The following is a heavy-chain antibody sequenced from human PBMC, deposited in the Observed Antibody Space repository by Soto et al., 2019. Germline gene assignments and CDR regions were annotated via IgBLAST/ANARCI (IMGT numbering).Heavy chain of an antibody. Sequence: GGCLRLSCAASGFTVNSYAMCWVRQAPGRGLEWVSDISAGGGSTYYADSVKGRFTISRDNPKNTLYLQVNSLRAEDTAVYYCAKGYISAWPHYFDFWGQGTLFTVSS. V-gene: IGHV3-23*01. CDR1: GFTVNSYA. D-gene: IGHD6-19*01. CDR2: ISAGGGST. J-gene: IGHJ4*02. CDR3: AKGYISAWPHYFDF.